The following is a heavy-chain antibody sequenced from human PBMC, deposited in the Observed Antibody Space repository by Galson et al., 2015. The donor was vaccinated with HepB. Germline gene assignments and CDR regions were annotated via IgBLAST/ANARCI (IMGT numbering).Heavy chain of an antibody. J-gene: IGHJ6*03. V-gene: IGHV3-23*01. CDR1: GFTFSSYA. Sequence: SLRLSCAASGFTFSSYAMSWVRQAPGKGLEWVSAISGSGDSTYYADSVKGRFTISRDNSKNTLYLQMNSLRAEDTAVYYCVNVVGDSDFWGDNYYYYYMDVWGKGTTVTVSS. CDR2: ISGSGDST. D-gene: IGHD3-3*01. CDR3: VNVVGDSDFWGDNYYYYYMDV.